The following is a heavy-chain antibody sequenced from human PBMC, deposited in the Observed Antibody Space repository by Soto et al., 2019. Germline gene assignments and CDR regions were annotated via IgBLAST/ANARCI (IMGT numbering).Heavy chain of an antibody. Sequence: QVQLVQSGAEVKKPGASVKVSCKASGYTFTSYDINWVRQATGQGLEWMGWMNPNSGNTGYAQKFXGXVXXTRNTSISTAYMELSSLRSEDTAVYYCARERSAAGTGGFDPWGQGTLVTVSS. J-gene: IGHJ5*02. V-gene: IGHV1-8*01. D-gene: IGHD6-13*01. CDR3: ARERSAAGTGGFDP. CDR2: MNPNSGNT. CDR1: GYTFTSYD.